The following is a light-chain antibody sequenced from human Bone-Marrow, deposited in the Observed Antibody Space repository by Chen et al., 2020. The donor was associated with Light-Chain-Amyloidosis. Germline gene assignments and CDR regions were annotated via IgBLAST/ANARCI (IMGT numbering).Light chain of an antibody. J-gene: IGLJ3*02. V-gene: IGLV3-21*02. Sequence: SYVLTQPSSVSVAPGQTATIACGGNNIGSTSVHWYQQTPGQAPLLVVYDERDRPAGIPERVSGSNSGNTATLTISRVDAGDEADYYCQVWDRSSDRPVFGGGTKLTVL. CDR3: QVWDRSSDRPV. CDR2: DER. CDR1: NIGSTS.